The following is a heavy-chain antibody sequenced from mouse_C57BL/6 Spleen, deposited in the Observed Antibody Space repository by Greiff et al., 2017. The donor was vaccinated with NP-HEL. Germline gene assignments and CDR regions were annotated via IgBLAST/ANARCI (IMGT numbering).Heavy chain of an antibody. Sequence: QVQLQQSGAELAKPGASVKLSCKASGYTFTSYWMHWVKQRPGQGLEWIGYINPSSGYTKYNQKFKDKATLTADKSSSTAYMQLSSLTYEDSAVYYCAGDYQPVYYAMDYWGQGTSVTVSS. V-gene: IGHV1-7*01. D-gene: IGHD2-4*01. CDR2: INPSSGYT. CDR3: AGDYQPVYYAMDY. J-gene: IGHJ4*01. CDR1: GYTFTSYW.